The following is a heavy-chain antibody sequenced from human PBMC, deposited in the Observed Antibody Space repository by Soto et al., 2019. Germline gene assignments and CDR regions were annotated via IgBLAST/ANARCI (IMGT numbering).Heavy chain of an antibody. V-gene: IGHV4-61*08. CDR2: IYDTGST. CDR1: GGSITSGGYY. J-gene: IGHJ5*02. D-gene: IGHD1-1*01. CDR3: ARDLTISSTDGPLDP. Sequence: PSETLSLTCTVSGGSITSGGYYWSWIRQHPGKGLEWLGYIYDTGSTNYNPSLKSRVTILLGTSTSQFSLKVSSVTAADTAVYYCARDLTISSTDGPLDPWGHGTLVTVSS.